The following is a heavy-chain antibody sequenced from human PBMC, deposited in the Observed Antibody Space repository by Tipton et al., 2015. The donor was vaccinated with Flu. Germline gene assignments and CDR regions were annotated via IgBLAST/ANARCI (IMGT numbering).Heavy chain of an antibody. D-gene: IGHD4-17*01. Sequence: TLSLTCNVSGGSINSHYWSWIRLSAGKGLEWIGRFYTNGGTNYNPSLQGRVTLSVDTSKSQFSLRLTSVTAADTALYYCAGGAFGDPRFAAFSIWGQGTMVTASS. V-gene: IGHV4-4*07. CDR3: AGGAFGDPRFAAFSI. J-gene: IGHJ3*02. CDR2: FYTNGGT. CDR1: GGSINSHY.